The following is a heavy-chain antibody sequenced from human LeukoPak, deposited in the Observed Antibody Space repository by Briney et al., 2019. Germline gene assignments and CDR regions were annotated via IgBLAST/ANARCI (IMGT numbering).Heavy chain of an antibody. Sequence: ASVKVSCKASRYTFTGYYMHWVRQAPGQGLEWMGWINPNSGVTDYAQNFQGRVTMTRDTSISTAYVELSRLRSDDTAVYYCARERPNSSSWYARWFDPWGQGTLVTVSS. CDR3: ARERPNSSSWYARWFDP. V-gene: IGHV1-2*02. D-gene: IGHD6-13*01. CDR2: INPNSGVT. CDR1: RYTFTGYY. J-gene: IGHJ5*02.